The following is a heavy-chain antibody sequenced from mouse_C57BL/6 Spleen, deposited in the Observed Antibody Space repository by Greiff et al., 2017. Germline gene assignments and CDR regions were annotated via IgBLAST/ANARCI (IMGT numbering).Heavy chain of an antibody. CDR1: GYTFTSYW. D-gene: IGHD6-1*01. J-gene: IGHJ4*01. CDR2: IDPSDSYT. V-gene: IGHV1-50*01. CDR3: ARRSLYYAMDY. Sequence: QVQLQQPGAELVKPGASVKLSCKASGYTFTSYWMQWVKQRPGQGLEWIGEIDPSDSYTNYNQKFKGKATLTVDTSSSTAYMQRSSLTSEDSAVYYCARRSLYYAMDYWGQGTSVTVSS.